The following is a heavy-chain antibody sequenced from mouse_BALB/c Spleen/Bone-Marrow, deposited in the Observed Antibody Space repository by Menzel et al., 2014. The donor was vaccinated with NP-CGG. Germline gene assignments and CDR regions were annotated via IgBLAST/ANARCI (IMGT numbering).Heavy chain of an antibody. CDR1: GFTFSSYG. D-gene: IGHD1-1*01. V-gene: IGHV5-6*01. Sequence: EVHLVESGGDLVKPGGSLKLSCAASGFTFSSYGMSWVRQTPDKRLEWVATISSGGSYTYYPDSVKGRFIISRDNAKNTLYLQMSSLKSEDTAMYYCARDFITTDAMDYWGQGTSVTVSS. CDR3: ARDFITTDAMDY. CDR2: ISSGGSYT. J-gene: IGHJ4*01.